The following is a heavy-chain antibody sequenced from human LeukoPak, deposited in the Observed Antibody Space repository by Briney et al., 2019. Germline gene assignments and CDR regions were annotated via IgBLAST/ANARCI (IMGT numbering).Heavy chain of an antibody. J-gene: IGHJ6*02. V-gene: IGHV3-23*01. CDR2: ISGSGAST. CDR3: ANHRGYSSDGMDV. CDR1: GFTVSSNY. D-gene: IGHD5-18*01. Sequence: PGGSLRLSCAASGFTVSSNYMSWVRQAPGKGLEWVSVISGSGASTYYADSVKGRFTISRDNSKNTLYLQMNSLRAEDTALYYCANHRGYSSDGMDVWGPGTTVTVSS.